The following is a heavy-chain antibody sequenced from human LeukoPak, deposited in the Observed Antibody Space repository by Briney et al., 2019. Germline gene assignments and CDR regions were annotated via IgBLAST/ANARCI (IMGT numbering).Heavy chain of an antibody. J-gene: IGHJ4*02. V-gene: IGHV4-59*08. Sequence: AETLSLTCTVSGGSISSYYWSWIRQPPGKGLEWIGYIYYSGSTNYNPSLKSRVTISVDTSKNQFSLKLSSVTAADTAVYYCARSASGGDALFDYWGQGTLVTVSS. D-gene: IGHD2-21*02. CDR3: ARSASGGDALFDY. CDR1: GGSISSYY. CDR2: IYYSGST.